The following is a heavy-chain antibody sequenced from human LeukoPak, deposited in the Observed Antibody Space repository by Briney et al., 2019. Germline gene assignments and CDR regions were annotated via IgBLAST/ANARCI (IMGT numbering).Heavy chain of an antibody. CDR1: GGSISSGSYC. V-gene: IGHV4-61*02. D-gene: IGHD4-11*01. J-gene: IGHJ6*03. CDR2: IYTSGST. Sequence: SETLSLTCTVSGGSISSGSYCWSWIRQPAGKGLEWIGRIYTSGSTNYNPSLKSRVTISVDTSKNQFSLKLSSVTAADTAVYYCARDRVDSNYEVYYYYMDVWGKGTTVTVSS. CDR3: ARDRVDSNYEVYYYYMDV.